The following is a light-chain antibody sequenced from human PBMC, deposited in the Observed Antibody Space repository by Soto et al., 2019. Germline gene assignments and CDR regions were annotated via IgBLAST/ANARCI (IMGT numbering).Light chain of an antibody. CDR2: AAS. Sequence: DIQMTQSPSSLSASVGDRVTITCRASQRISNYLNWYQQKPGKAPKLLIYAASSMQSGVPSRFSGSGSVTDFTLTISSLQPEDSATYYCQQSYRTPYTFGQGTKLEIK. V-gene: IGKV1-39*01. CDR3: QQSYRTPYT. J-gene: IGKJ2*01. CDR1: QRISNY.